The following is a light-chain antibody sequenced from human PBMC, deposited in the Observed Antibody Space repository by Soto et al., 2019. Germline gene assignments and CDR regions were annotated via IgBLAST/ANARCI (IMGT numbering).Light chain of an antibody. Sequence: EIVLTQSPGTLSLSPGERATLSCRASQSVSSSYLAWYQQKVGQAPRLRIYGASSRATGIPDRFSGSGSGTDFTLTISRLEPEDFAVYYCQQYGSSPYTFGQGTNLEIK. CDR3: QQYGSSPYT. CDR1: QSVSSSY. J-gene: IGKJ2*01. V-gene: IGKV3-20*01. CDR2: GAS.